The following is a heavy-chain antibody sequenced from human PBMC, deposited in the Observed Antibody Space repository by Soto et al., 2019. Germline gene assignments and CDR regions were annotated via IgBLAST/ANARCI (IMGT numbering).Heavy chain of an antibody. J-gene: IGHJ4*02. CDR3: ARGCSGGTNCFYFDF. CDR2: ISSDGSRK. Sequence: QVQLVESGGGVVQPGRSLRLSCAASGFTFGNFGIHWVRQAPGKGMEWVADISSDGSRKFYADSVKGRITISRDNYNNTLYLQMNSLRTEYTAVYFCARGCSGGTNCFYFDFWGQGILVTVSS. CDR1: GFTFGNFG. V-gene: IGHV3-30*03. D-gene: IGHD6-13*01.